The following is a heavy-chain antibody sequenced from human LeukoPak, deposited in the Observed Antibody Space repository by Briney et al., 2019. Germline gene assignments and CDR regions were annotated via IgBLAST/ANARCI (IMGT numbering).Heavy chain of an antibody. D-gene: IGHD3-3*01. V-gene: IGHV1-69*05. CDR1: GGTFSSYA. Sequence: GSSVKVSCKASGGTFSSYAISWVRQAPGQGLEWMGGIIPIFGTANYAQKFQGRVTITTDKSTSTAYMELSSLRSEDTAVYYCARAPYDPDYYYYMDVWGKGTTVTVSS. CDR2: IIPIFGTA. J-gene: IGHJ6*03. CDR3: ARAPYDPDYYYYMDV.